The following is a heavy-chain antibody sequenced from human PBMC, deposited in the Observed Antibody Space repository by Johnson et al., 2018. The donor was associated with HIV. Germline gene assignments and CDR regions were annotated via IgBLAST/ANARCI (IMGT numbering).Heavy chain of an antibody. V-gene: IGHV3-23*04. J-gene: IGHJ3*02. CDR3: ARGFSSGYNDAFDI. Sequence: VQLVESGGGLVQPGGSLRLSCAASGFTFSSFAMSWVRQAPGKGLEWVSAISGSGHSTYYADSVKGRFTISRDNAKNSLYLQMNSLRVEDTALYYCARGFSSGYNDAFDIWGQATMVTVS. CDR1: GFTFSSFA. CDR2: ISGSGHST. D-gene: IGHD3-22*01.